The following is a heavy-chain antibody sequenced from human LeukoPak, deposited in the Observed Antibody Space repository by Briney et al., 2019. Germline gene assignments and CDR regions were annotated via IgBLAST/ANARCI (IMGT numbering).Heavy chain of an antibody. D-gene: IGHD1-26*01. CDR1: GFTFSSYA. CDR2: ISYDGSNK. CDR3: ATLIVGASNDY. J-gene: IGHJ4*02. V-gene: IGHV3-30-3*01. Sequence: GRSLRLSCAASGFTFSSYAMHWVRQAPGKGLEWVAVISYDGSNKYYADSVKGRFTISRDNSKNTLYLQMNSLRAEDTAVYYCATLIVGASNDYWGQGTLVTVSS.